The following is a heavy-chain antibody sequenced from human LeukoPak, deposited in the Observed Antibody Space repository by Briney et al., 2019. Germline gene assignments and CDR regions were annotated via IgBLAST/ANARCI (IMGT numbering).Heavy chain of an antibody. D-gene: IGHD5-18*01. Sequence: SETLSLTCAVYGGSFSGYYWSWIRQPPGKGLEWIGEINHSGSTNYNPSLKSRVTISVDTSKNQFSLKLSSVTAADTAVYYCASSKAMVNFDYWGQGTLVTVSS. CDR3: ASSKAMVNFDY. CDR1: GGSFSGYY. CDR2: INHSGST. V-gene: IGHV4-34*01. J-gene: IGHJ4*02.